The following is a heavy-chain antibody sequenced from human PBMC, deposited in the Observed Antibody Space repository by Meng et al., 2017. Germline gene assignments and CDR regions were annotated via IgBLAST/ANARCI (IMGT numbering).Heavy chain of an antibody. CDR2: IQPNSGDT. CDR3: ARGLYDISGDFSY. CDR1: GFTFTGYY. V-gene: IGHV1-2*06. D-gene: IGHD3-22*01. J-gene: IGHJ4*02. Sequence: QVNRARSGAGVQTPGASVKFSCKAFGFTFTGYYIHGVRQAPGQGLAWMGRIQPNSGDTNSAQKFQGRVTMTRDTSISTAYMELSGLKFDDTAVYYCARGLYDISGDFSYWGQGTLVTVSS.